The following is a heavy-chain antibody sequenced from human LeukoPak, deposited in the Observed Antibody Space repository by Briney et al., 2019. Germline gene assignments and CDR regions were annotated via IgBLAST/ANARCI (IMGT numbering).Heavy chain of an antibody. D-gene: IGHD2-8*01. Sequence: AGGSLRLSCAASGFTFSSYSMNWVRQAPGKGLEWVSYISSSSSTIYYADSVKGRFTISRDNAKNSLYLQMNSLRAEDTAVYYCARENPGLMVPIGAFDIWGQGTMVTVSS. CDR1: GFTFSSYS. V-gene: IGHV3-48*04. CDR3: ARENPGLMVPIGAFDI. J-gene: IGHJ3*02. CDR2: ISSSSSTI.